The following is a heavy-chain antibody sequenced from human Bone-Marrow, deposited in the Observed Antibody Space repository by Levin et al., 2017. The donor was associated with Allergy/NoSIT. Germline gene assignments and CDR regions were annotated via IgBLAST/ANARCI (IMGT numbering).Heavy chain of an antibody. V-gene: IGHV1-3*01. CDR2: INAGNGNT. CDR3: ARERSGTVKYFDY. Sequence: GESLKISCKASGYDFIYSAIHWVRQAPGQRLEWMGWINAGNGNTKYSESFQGRVTITRDTSASTAYMELSSVKSEDTAVYYCARERSGTVKYFDYWGQGTLVTVSS. CDR1: GYDFIYSA. D-gene: IGHD1-26*01. J-gene: IGHJ4*02.